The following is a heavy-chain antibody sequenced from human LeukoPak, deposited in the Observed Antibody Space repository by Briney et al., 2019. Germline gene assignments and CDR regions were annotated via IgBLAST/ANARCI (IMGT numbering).Heavy chain of an antibody. D-gene: IGHD2-15*01. CDR1: GGTFSSYA. J-gene: IGHJ1*01. CDR2: IIPIFGTA. V-gene: IGHV1-69*13. Sequence: SVKGSCKASGGTFSSYAISWVRQAPGQRLEWMGGIIPIFGTANYAQKIQGRVTITADESTSTAYMELSSLRSEDTAVYYCARDSPGPYCSGGRCYPLESFQHWGQGTLVTVSS. CDR3: ARDSPGPYCSGGRCYPLESFQH.